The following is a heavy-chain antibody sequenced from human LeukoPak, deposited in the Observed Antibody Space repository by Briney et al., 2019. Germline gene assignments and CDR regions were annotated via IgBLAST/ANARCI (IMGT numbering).Heavy chain of an antibody. CDR1: GGSISSSSYY. CDR2: IYYSGST. J-gene: IGHJ4*02. Sequence: SETLSLTCTVSGGSISSSSYYWGWIRQPPGKGLEWIGSIYYSGSTYYNPSLKSRVTILVDTSKNQFSLKLSSVTAADTAVYYCARDRSGSYRGIDYWGQGTLVTVSS. V-gene: IGHV4-39*07. CDR3: ARDRSGSYRGIDY. D-gene: IGHD1-26*01.